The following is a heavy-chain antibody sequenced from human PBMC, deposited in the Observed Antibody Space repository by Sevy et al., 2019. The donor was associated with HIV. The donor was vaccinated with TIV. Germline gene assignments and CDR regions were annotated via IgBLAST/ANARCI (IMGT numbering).Heavy chain of an antibody. D-gene: IGHD3-16*01. J-gene: IGHJ6*02. CDR2: MYSGGGT. Sequence: GSLRLSCAASGFNVNDIYINWVRQAPGKGLEWVLVMYSGGGTYYADSVKGRFTISRDDSKNTLYLQMSSLRVEDAAVYYCARDWGVGNYRAMDVWGPGTTVTVSS. V-gene: IGHV3-53*01. CDR1: GFNVNDIY. CDR3: ARDWGVGNYRAMDV.